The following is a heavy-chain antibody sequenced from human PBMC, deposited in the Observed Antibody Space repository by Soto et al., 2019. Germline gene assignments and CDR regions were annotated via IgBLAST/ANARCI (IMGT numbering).Heavy chain of an antibody. CDR2: ISTSGSTI. Sequence: GGSLRLSCAASGFTFSSYEMNLVRQAPGKGLEWVSYISTSGSTIYYADSVKGRFTISRDNAKNSLYLQMDSLRAEDTAVYYCARDKAYSSSWYNWFDPWGQGTLVTVSS. V-gene: IGHV3-48*03. D-gene: IGHD6-13*01. J-gene: IGHJ5*02. CDR3: ARDKAYSSSWYNWFDP. CDR1: GFTFSSYE.